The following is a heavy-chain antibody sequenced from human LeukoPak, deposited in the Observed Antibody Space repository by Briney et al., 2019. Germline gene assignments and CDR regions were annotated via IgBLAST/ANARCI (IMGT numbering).Heavy chain of an antibody. CDR2: ISGSGGST. Sequence: PGGSLRLSCAASGFTFSSYAMSWVRQAPGKGLEWVSAISGSGGSTYYADSVKGRFTISRDNSKNTLYLQMNSLRAEDTAVYYRATRYYYDSSGYRDIDYWGQGTLVTVSS. D-gene: IGHD3-22*01. V-gene: IGHV3-23*01. CDR3: ATRYYYDSSGYRDIDY. J-gene: IGHJ4*02. CDR1: GFTFSSYA.